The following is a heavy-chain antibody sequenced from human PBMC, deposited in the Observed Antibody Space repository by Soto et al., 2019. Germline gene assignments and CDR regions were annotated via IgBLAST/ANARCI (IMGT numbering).Heavy chain of an antibody. CDR2: IDWDDDK. J-gene: IGHJ6*02. D-gene: IGHD6-19*01. V-gene: IGHV2-70*11. Sequence: SGATLVNPTQTLTLTCTFSGFSLSTSGMCVSWIRQPPGKALEWLARIDWDDDKYYSTSLKTRLTISNDTSKNQVVLTMTHMAPVDTATYYRARISYSSAWAMDVWGEGTTVT. CDR3: ARISYSSAWAMDV. CDR1: GFSLSTSGMC.